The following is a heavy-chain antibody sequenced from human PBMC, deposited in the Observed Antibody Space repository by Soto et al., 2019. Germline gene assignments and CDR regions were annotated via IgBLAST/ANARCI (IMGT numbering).Heavy chain of an antibody. CDR2: IGTAGDT. CDR3: ARGLNSMLGFGDERGGMDV. CDR1: GFTFSSYD. D-gene: IGHD3-10*01. J-gene: IGHJ6*02. Sequence: GGSLRLSCAASGFTFSSYDMHWVRQATGKGLEWVSAIGTAGDTYYPGSVKGRFTISRENAKNSLYLQMNSLRAEDTAVYYCARGLNSMLGFGDERGGMDVWGQGTTVTVSS. V-gene: IGHV3-13*01.